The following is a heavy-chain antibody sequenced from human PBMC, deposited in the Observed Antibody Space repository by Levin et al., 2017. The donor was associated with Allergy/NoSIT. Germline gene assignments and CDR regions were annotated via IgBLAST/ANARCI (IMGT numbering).Heavy chain of an antibody. CDR2: ISGSGGST. CDR1: GFTFSSYA. V-gene: IGHV3-23*01. CDR3: AKGSGYCSSTSCYFDYYYYMDV. D-gene: IGHD2-2*01. J-gene: IGHJ6*03. Sequence: GGSLRLSCAASGFTFSSYAMSWVRQAPGKGLEWVSAISGSGGSTYYADSVKGRFTISRDNSKNTLYLQMNSLRAEDTAVYYCAKGSGYCSSTSCYFDYYYYMDVWGKGTTVTVSS.